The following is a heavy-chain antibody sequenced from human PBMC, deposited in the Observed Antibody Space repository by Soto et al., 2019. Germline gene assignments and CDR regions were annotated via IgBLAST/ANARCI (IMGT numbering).Heavy chain of an antibody. CDR3: ARGWTDFDY. CDR2: IYYSGST. J-gene: IGHJ4*02. V-gene: IGHV4-39*01. Sequence: SETLSLTCTVSGGSISSSSYYWGWIRQPPGKGLEWIGSIYYSGSTYYNPSLKSRVTISVDTSKNQFSLKLSSVTAADTAVYYCARGWTDFDYWGQGTLVTVSS. CDR1: GGSISSSSYY. D-gene: IGHD6-19*01.